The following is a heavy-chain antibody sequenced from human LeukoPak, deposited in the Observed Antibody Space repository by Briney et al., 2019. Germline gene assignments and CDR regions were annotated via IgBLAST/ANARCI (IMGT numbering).Heavy chain of an antibody. J-gene: IGHJ4*02. CDR2: ISSSSSYI. D-gene: IGHD2-2*02. Sequence: GGSLRLSCAASGFTFSSYSMNWVRQAPGKGLEWVSSISSSSSYIYYADSVKGRFTISRDNAKNSLYLQMNSLRAEDTAVYYCTTRVQQLNPIAGYWGQGTLVTVSS. CDR1: GFTFSSYS. V-gene: IGHV3-21*01. CDR3: TTRVQQLNPIAGY.